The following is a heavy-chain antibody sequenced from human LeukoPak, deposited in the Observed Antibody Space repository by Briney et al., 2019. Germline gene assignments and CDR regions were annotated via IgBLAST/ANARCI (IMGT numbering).Heavy chain of an antibody. Sequence: ASVKVSCKVSGYTLTELSMHWVRQAPGKGLEWMGGFDPEDGETIYAQKFQGRVTMTEDTSTDTAYMELSSLRSEDTAVYYYATESRVYYYYGMDVWGQGTTVTVSS. CDR1: GYTLTELS. CDR2: FDPEDGET. V-gene: IGHV1-24*01. CDR3: ATESRVYYYYGMDV. J-gene: IGHJ6*02.